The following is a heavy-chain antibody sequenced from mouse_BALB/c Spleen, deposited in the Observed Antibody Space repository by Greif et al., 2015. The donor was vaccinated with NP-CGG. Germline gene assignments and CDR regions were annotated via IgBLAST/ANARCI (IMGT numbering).Heavy chain of an antibody. CDR3: TRSEDGYYFDY. J-gene: IGHJ2*01. CDR1: GYTFTDYE. Sequence: LVESGAELVRPGASVTLSCKASGYTFTDYEMHWVKQTPVHGLEWIRAIDPETGGTAYNQKFKGKATLTADKSSSTAYMEPRSLTSEDSAVYYCTRSEDGYYFDYWGQGTTLTVSS. CDR2: IDPETGGT. D-gene: IGHD2-3*01. V-gene: IGHV1-15*01.